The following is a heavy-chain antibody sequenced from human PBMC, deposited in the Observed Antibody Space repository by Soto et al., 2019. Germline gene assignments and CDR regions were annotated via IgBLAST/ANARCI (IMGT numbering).Heavy chain of an antibody. J-gene: IGHJ4*01. D-gene: IGHD6-13*01. CDR2: IDPGDSYT. Sequence: GESLKISCQGSGFSFTSSWINWVRQMPGKGLEWMGNIDPGDSYTRYSPSSQGHVTISVDKSISTAYLQWSNLKASDTAMYYCAWSASGTAPHYFDYWGQGARVSVS. CDR3: AWSASGTAPHYFDY. V-gene: IGHV5-10-1*01. CDR1: GFSFTSSW.